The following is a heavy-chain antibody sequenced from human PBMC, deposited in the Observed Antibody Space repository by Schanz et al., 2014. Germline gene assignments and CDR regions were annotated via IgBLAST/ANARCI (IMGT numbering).Heavy chain of an antibody. CDR1: GFIFNDYY. D-gene: IGHD3-3*01. CDR3: ARVGTTIFGVSAIDY. Sequence: VQLVESGGGLIQPGGSLRLSCAASGFIFNDYYMNWIRQAPGKGLEWVAVIWYDGSNEYYADSVKGRFTISRDNAKNSLYLQMNSLRAEDTAVYYCARVGTTIFGVSAIDYWGQGTLVTVSS. J-gene: IGHJ4*02. V-gene: IGHV3-33*08. CDR2: IWYDGSNE.